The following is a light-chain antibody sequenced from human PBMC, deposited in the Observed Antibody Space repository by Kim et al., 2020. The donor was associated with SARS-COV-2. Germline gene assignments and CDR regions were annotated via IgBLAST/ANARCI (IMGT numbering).Light chain of an antibody. V-gene: IGKV3-20*01. CDR3: KQYGSSLSIT. CDR1: QSVSSSY. CDR2: GAS. Sequence: PGESATLSCRASQSVSSSYLAWYQQKPGQAPRLLIYGASSRATGIPDRFSGSGSGTDFTLTISRLEPEDFAVYYCKQYGSSLSITFGQGTRLEIK. J-gene: IGKJ5*01.